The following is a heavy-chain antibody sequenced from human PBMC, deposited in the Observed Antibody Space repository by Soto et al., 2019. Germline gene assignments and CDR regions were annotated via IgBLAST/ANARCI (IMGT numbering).Heavy chain of an antibody. V-gene: IGHV3-64*04. J-gene: IGHJ6*02. CDR2: IRSDGGGT. CDR1: GVTFSNYA. CDR3: AGIDYSTSAGV. D-gene: IGHD6-13*01. Sequence: GGSLRLSCSVSGVTFSNYAMHWVRQAPGKGLEYVSAIRSDGGGTYYADSVKGRFTISRDNSKNTLYLQMSSLRAEDTAVYFCAGIDYSTSAGVWGQGTTVTVSS.